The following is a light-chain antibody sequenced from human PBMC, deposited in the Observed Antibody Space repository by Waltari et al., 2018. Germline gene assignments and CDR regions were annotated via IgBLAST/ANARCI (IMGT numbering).Light chain of an antibody. CDR1: RSGIGSYHF. CDR2: DVS. J-gene: IGLJ2*01. Sequence: QSGLTQPASVSGSPGQSITISCTGTRSGIGSYHFFSWYQQPPGKAPTLVIFDVSRWPSGVSHRFSGSKSGNTASLTISGLQAEDEAAYYCASYTSANTVLFGGGTKVTVL. V-gene: IGLV2-14*03. CDR3: ASYTSANTVL.